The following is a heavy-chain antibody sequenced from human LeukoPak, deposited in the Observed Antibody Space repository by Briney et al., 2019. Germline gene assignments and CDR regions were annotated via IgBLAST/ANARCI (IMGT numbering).Heavy chain of an antibody. CDR1: GXTFSTYT. Sequence: GGSLRLSWAASGXTFSTYTMNWVRQAPGKGLEWVSGIYGDGSGAFYADSVKGRFTISRDNSKNTVWLQMNSLRVEDTAIYYCAKDEKPDGLWSIDYWGPGTLVTVSS. D-gene: IGHD1-14*01. V-gene: IGHV3-23*01. J-gene: IGHJ4*02. CDR2: IYGDGSGA. CDR3: AKDEKPDGLWSIDY.